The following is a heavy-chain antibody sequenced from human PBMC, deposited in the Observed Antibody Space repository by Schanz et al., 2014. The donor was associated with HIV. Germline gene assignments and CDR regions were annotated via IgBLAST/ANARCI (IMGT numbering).Heavy chain of an antibody. CDR1: GFTFSSYA. V-gene: IGHV3-23*01. CDR2: ISGSDGDT. CDR3: AKVAIHSSGWLPFDY. Sequence: EVQLLESGGGLVQPGGSLRLSCAASGFTFSSYAMTWVRQAPGKGLDWVSTISGSDGDTYYADSVKGRFTISRDNSKNTLYLQMNSLGAEDTAVYYCAKVAIHSSGWLPFDYWGQGTLVTLSS. D-gene: IGHD6-19*01. J-gene: IGHJ4*02.